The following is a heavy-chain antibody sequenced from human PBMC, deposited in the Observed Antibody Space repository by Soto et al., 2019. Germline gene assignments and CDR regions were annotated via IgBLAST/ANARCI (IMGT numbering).Heavy chain of an antibody. D-gene: IGHD6-19*01. Sequence: SETLSLTCTVSGGSISSYYWSWIRQPPGKGLEWIGYIYYSGSTNYNPSLKSRVTISVDTSKNQFSLKLSSVTAADTAVYYCARHSGWYYNWFDPWGQGTLVTVSS. CDR2: IYYSGST. CDR1: GGSISSYY. J-gene: IGHJ5*02. CDR3: ARHSGWYYNWFDP. V-gene: IGHV4-59*08.